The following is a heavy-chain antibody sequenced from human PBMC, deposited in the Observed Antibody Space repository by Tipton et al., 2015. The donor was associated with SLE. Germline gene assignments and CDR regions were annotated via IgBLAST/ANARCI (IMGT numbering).Heavy chain of an antibody. J-gene: IGHJ4*02. CDR3: TRDRLAGGSVGSRSFDY. Sequence: SLRLSCTASGFTFGDYAMSWVRQAPGKGLEWVGFIRSKAYGGTTEYAASVKGRFTISRDDSKSIAYLQMNSLKTEDTAVYYCTRDRLAGGSVGSRSFDYWGQGTLVTVSS. D-gene: IGHD6-13*01. V-gene: IGHV3-49*04. CDR1: GFTFGDYA. CDR2: IRSKAYGGTT.